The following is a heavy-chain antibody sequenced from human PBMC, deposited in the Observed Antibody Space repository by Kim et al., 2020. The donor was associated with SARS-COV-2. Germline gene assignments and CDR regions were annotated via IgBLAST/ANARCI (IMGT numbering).Heavy chain of an antibody. V-gene: IGHV1-18*01. J-gene: IGHJ6*02. Sequence: ASVKVSCRASGYPFGNYGISWLRQAPGHGLEWLGWISGDNSNTKYARRLQGRVTVTIDTSTNTAHMDLRSLTSDDTAVYYCAKDFLGGYYFDSSVKYGMDVWGQGTQVTVSS. CDR3: AKDFLGGYYFDSSVKYGMDV. CDR2: ISGDNSNT. D-gene: IGHD3-22*01. CDR1: GYPFGNYG.